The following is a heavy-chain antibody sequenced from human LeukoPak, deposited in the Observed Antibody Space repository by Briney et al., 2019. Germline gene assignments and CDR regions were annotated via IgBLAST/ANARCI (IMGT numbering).Heavy chain of an antibody. J-gene: IGHJ4*02. D-gene: IGHD3-10*01. V-gene: IGHV4-31*03. CDR3: VRYYYVSGSYSYFAY. CDR2: IHYSGSA. CDR1: GVSISSGGYR. Sequence: SQTLSLTCTVSGVSISSGGYRWSWIRHHPGKGLELIGYIHYSGSAYYNPSLKSRVTISVDTSKNQFSLKLSSVTAADTAVYYCVRYYYVSGSYSYFAYWGQGTLVTVSS.